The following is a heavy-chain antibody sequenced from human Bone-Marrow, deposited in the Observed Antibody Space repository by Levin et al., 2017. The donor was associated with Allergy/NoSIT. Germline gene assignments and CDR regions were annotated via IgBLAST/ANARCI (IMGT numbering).Heavy chain of an antibody. V-gene: IGHV4-59*08. CDR1: GGSISSYY. CDR2: IYYSGST. D-gene: IGHD3-22*01. J-gene: IGHJ4*02. CDR3: ARHRAYDSSGHKLRGIYYFDY. Sequence: KSSETLSLTCTVSGGSISSYYWSWIRQPPGKGLEWIGYIYYSGSTNYNPSLKSRVTISVDTSKNQFALKLSSVTAADTAVYYCARHRAYDSSGHKLRGIYYFDYWGQGTLVTVSS.